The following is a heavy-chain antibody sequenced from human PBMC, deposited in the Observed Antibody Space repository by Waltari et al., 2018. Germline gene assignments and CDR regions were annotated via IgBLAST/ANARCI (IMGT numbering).Heavy chain of an antibody. CDR3: VMYSSSFLGDC. CDR2: INTDGSIT. Sequence: EVQLVESGGGVVQPGGSLRLYCAASGFIFTNYWMHWVRPAPGKGLVSVSHINTDGSITNYADSVKGRFTISRDNAKNTLFLQMNSLRAEDTAVYYCVMYSSSFLGDCWGQGTLVTVSS. J-gene: IGHJ4*02. V-gene: IGHV3-74*01. CDR1: GFIFTNYW. D-gene: IGHD6-13*01.